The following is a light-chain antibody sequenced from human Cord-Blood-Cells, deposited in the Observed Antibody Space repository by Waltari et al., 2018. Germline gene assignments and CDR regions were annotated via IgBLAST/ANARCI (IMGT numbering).Light chain of an antibody. CDR3: SSYTSSITLVL. Sequence: QSALTQPASVSGTPGQSITISCTGTSSDVGGYSYVPWYQQLPGKAPKLMIYDFSNRPARVPNRCSVPKAGNTASLPISWLQADDEADYYCSSYTSSITLVLFGGGTKLTVL. V-gene: IGLV2-14*01. CDR1: SSDVGGYSY. J-gene: IGLJ2*01. CDR2: DFS.